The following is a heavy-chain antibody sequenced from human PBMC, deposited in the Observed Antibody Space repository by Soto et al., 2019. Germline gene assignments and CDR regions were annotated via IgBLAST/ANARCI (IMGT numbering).Heavy chain of an antibody. CDR3: ARERWLQLGDDAFDI. J-gene: IGHJ3*02. CDR1: GYTFTSYY. Sequence: ASVKVSCKASGYTFTSYYMHWVRQAPGQGLEWMGIINPSGGSTSYAQKFQGRVTMTRDTSTSTVYMELSSLRSEDTAVYYCARERWLQLGDDAFDIWGQGTMVTVSS. CDR2: INPSGGST. V-gene: IGHV1-46*01. D-gene: IGHD5-12*01.